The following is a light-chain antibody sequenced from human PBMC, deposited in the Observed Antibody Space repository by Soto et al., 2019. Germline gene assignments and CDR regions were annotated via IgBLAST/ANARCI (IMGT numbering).Light chain of an antibody. Sequence: EIVLTQSPGTLSLSPGERATLSCRASQSVSSTYLAWYQQKPDQAPRLLIYGASSRATGIPDRFSGSGSGTDFTLTISRLEPEDFAVYYCQQYDNSLYTFGQGTKLEI. CDR2: GAS. V-gene: IGKV3-20*01. J-gene: IGKJ2*01. CDR1: QSVSSTY. CDR3: QQYDNSLYT.